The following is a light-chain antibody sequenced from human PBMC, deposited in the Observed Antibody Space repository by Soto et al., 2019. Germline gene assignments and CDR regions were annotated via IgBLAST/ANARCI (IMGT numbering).Light chain of an antibody. V-gene: IGKV3-20*01. Sequence: EIILTQSPDTLSLSPGEGATLSCRASQTVSSNYLAWCQQKPGQAPRLLISGASRRAPGTPDRFSGSGSGTDFTLTISSLQPEDFAVYSCQQYSKSPITFGQGTRLEIK. CDR2: GAS. CDR3: QQYSKSPIT. CDR1: QTVSSNY. J-gene: IGKJ5*01.